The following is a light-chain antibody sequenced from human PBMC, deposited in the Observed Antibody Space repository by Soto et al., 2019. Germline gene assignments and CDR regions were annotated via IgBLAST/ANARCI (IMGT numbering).Light chain of an antibody. CDR2: EVT. CDR1: SSDVGSYNL. CDR3: WSYAGSSTFFYV. V-gene: IGLV2-23*02. Sequence: QSVLTQSASVSGSPGQSITISCTGTSSDVGSYNLVSWYQQHPGKAHKLMIYEVTKRPSGVSNSFSGSKSGNTASLTISGLQAEDEADYYCWSYAGSSTFFYVFGSGTKVTVL. J-gene: IGLJ1*01.